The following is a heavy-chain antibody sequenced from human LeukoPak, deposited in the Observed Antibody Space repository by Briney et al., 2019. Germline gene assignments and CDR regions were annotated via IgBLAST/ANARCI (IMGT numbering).Heavy chain of an antibody. Sequence: GGSLRLSCAASGFTVSSNYMSWVRQAPGKGLEWVSVIYSGGSTYYADSVKGRFTISRDNSKNTLYLQMNSLRAEDTAVYYCARNLWGALRNTMVSGYWGQGTLVTVSS. V-gene: IGHV3-53*01. D-gene: IGHD3-10*01. CDR2: IYSGGST. CDR1: GFTVSSNY. CDR3: ARNLWGALRNTMVSGY. J-gene: IGHJ4*02.